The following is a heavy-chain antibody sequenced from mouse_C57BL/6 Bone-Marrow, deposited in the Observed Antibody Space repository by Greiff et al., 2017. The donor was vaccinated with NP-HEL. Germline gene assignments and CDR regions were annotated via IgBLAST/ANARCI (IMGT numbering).Heavy chain of an antibody. CDR3: ARYYGSSYYFDY. D-gene: IGHD1-1*01. J-gene: IGHJ2*01. V-gene: IGHV1-80*01. Sequence: VQRVESGAELVKPGASVKISCKASGYEFSSYWMNWVKQRPGKGLEWIGQIYPGDGDTNYNGKFKGKATLTADKSSSTAYMQLSSLTSEDSAVYFCARYYGSSYYFDYWGQGTTLTVSS. CDR1: GYEFSSYW. CDR2: IYPGDGDT.